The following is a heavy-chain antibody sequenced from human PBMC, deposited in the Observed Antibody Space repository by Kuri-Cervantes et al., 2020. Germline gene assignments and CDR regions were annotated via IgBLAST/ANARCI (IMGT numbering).Heavy chain of an antibody. Sequence: GESLKISCAASEFTFSNYGMHWVRQAPGKGLEWVAFIRNDGSKKYYEDSVKGRFTISRDNSKDTLYLQMDSLRAEDTAVYYCARYGEVPFDYWGQGTLVTVSS. CDR2: IRNDGSKK. CDR3: ARYGEVPFDY. J-gene: IGHJ4*02. V-gene: IGHV3-30*02. CDR1: EFTFSNYG. D-gene: IGHD3-10*01.